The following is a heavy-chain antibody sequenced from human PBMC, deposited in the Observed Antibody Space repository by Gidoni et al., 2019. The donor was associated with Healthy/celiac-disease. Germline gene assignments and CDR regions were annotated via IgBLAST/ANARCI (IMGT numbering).Heavy chain of an antibody. CDR3: AKGGYSSGWVVFAYYYFGRDV. CDR2: MSGSAGIT. Sequence: EVQLLESGGGLVKPGGSMRLSCADSGFTLRSSALGRVRQAHGQGMEWVSVMSGSAGITYYADPAKGRFTISIDNAKNTLYLQMNRLRAEDTSVYYFAKGGYSSGWVVFAYYYFGRDVWCQGTTVTVSS. V-gene: IGHV3-23*01. D-gene: IGHD6-19*01. J-gene: IGHJ6*02. CDR1: GFTLRSSA.